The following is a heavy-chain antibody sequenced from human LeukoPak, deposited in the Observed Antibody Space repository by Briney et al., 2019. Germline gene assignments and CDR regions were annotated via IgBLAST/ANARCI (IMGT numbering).Heavy chain of an antibody. D-gene: IGHD5-24*01. J-gene: IGHJ4*02. CDR3: ARDGLAAITFDY. Sequence: GRSLRLSCAASGFTFSSYGIHWVRQAPGKGLEWVALISYDGSNKYYADSVKGRFTISRDNAKNTLYLQMNSLRAEDTAVYYCARDGLAAITFDYWGQGILVTVSS. CDR2: ISYDGSNK. V-gene: IGHV3-30*03. CDR1: GFTFSSYG.